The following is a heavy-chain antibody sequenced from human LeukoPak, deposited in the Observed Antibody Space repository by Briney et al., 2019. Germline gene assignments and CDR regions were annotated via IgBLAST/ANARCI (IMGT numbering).Heavy chain of an antibody. CDR3: ARDCYGPAPCH. J-gene: IGHJ4*02. CDR2: IYSGGST. D-gene: IGHD3-10*01. V-gene: IGHV3-53*01. Sequence: GGSLRLSCAASGFTVSSNYMSWVRQAPGKGLEWVSVIYSGGSTYYADSVKGRFTISRDNSKNTLYLQMNSLRAEDTAVYYCARDCYGPAPCHWGQGTLVTVSS. CDR1: GFTVSSNY.